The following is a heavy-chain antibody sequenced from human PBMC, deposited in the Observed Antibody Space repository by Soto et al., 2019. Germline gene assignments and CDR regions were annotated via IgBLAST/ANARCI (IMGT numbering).Heavy chain of an antibody. CDR1: GFTFSNYE. CDR2: ISSSGKTI. D-gene: IGHD5-12*01. Sequence: GGSLRLSCAASGFTFSNYEMNWVRQAPGKGLEWVSYISSSGKTIYYADSVKGRFTISRDNAKNSLYLQMNSLRTEDTAVYCRARGPEKYRGSDLGIDYWGQGTLVTVS. V-gene: IGHV3-48*03. J-gene: IGHJ4*02. CDR3: ARGPEKYRGSDLGIDY.